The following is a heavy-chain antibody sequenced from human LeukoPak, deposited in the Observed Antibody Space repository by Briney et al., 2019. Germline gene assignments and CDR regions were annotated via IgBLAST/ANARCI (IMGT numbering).Heavy chain of an antibody. CDR2: IYPGDSDT. CDR3: ARHNGKAMYSSSWYENGMDV. J-gene: IGHJ6*02. V-gene: IGHV5-51*01. D-gene: IGHD6-13*01. CDR1: GYTFASQW. Sequence: GESLKISCKGSGYTFASQWIGWVRQKPGKGLEWMGVIYPGDSDTRYGPSFRGQVTISADTSINTAYLQWSGLEASDSAMYYCARHNGKAMYSSSWYENGMDVWGQGTTVTVSS.